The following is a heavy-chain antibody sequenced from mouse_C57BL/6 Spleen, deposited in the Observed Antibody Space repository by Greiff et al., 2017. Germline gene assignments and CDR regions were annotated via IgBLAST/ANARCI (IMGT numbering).Heavy chain of an antibody. CDR3: ARFGGSSYWYFDV. V-gene: IGHV1-81*01. J-gene: IGHJ1*03. CDR2: IYPRSGNT. CDR1: GYTFTSYG. D-gene: IGHD1-1*01. Sequence: QVQLQQSGAELARPGASVKLSCKASGYTFTSYGISWVKQRPGQGLEWIGEIYPRSGNTYYNEKFKGKATLTADKSSSTAYMELRSLTSEDSAVYVCARFGGSSYWYFDVWGTGTTVTVSS.